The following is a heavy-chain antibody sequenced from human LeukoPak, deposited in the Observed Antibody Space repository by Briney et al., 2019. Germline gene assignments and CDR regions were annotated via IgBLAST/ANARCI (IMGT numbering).Heavy chain of an antibody. CDR3: ARLGLGYCSSTSCYHVPDY. CDR2: IYTSGST. D-gene: IGHD2-2*01. Sequence: SETLSLTCTVSGGSISSGGYYWSWIRQPAGKGLEWIGRIYTSGSTNYNPSLKSRVTMSVDTSKNQFSLKLSSVTAADTAVYYCARLGLGYCSSTSCYHVPDYWGQGTLVTVSS. V-gene: IGHV4-61*02. J-gene: IGHJ4*02. CDR1: GGSISSGGYY.